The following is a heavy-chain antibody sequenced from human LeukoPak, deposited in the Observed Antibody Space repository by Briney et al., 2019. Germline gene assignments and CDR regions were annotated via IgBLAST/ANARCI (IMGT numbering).Heavy chain of an antibody. CDR3: ARGPNWYYNS. J-gene: IGHJ4*02. CDR1: GDSVTSGGSY. Sequence: PSETLSLTCAVSGDSVTSGGSYWSWIRQPPGKGLEWIGYISLNGNTDYNPSLDSRVTISVDTSKNQFSLKLTSVTAADTAVYYCARGPNWYYNSWGQGTLVTVS. CDR2: ISLNGNT. V-gene: IGHV4-61*08. D-gene: IGHD1-7*01.